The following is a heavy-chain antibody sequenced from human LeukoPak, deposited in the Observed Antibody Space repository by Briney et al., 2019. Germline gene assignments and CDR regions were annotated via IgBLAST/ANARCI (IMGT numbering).Heavy chain of an antibody. J-gene: IGHJ3*02. CDR1: GYIFSAYW. Sequence: GESLQISCKGSGYIFSAYWIGWVRHMPGRGLEWMGIIYPSDSDIKYNPSFQGHVTISADKSIDTAYLQWSSLEASDSAKYYCARQAYRSGDSCFSFLDPFDIWGQGTTVTVSS. D-gene: IGHD2-15*01. CDR2: IYPSDSDI. CDR3: ARQAYRSGDSCFSFLDPFDI. V-gene: IGHV5-51*01.